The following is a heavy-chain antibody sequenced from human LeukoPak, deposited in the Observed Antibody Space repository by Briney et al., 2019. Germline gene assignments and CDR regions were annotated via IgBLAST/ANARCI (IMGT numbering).Heavy chain of an antibody. V-gene: IGHV5-51*01. J-gene: IGHJ5*02. D-gene: IGHD4-17*01. CDR2: IYPGDSDT. CDR3: ARGSYGDYYYNWFDP. CDR1: GYSFTSYW. Sequence: GESLEISWKGSGYSFTSYWIGWVREMPGKGLEWMGIIYPGDSDTRYSPSFQGQVTISADKSISTAYLQWSSLKASDTAMYYCARGSYGDYYYNWFDPWGQGTLVTVSS.